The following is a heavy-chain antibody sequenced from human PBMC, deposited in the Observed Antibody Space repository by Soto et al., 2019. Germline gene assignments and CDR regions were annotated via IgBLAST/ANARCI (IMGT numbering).Heavy chain of an antibody. CDR2: ISGSGGST. CDR1: GFTFSSYA. D-gene: IGHD3-10*01. V-gene: IGHV3-23*01. Sequence: EVQLLESGGGLVQPGGSLRLSCAASGFTFSSYAMSWVRQAPGKGLEWVSAISGSGGSTYYADSVKGRFTISRDNSKNTLYLQMNSVRAEDTAVYYCAAGRGLYYYCGMDVWGQGTTVTVSS. J-gene: IGHJ6*02. CDR3: AAGRGLYYYCGMDV.